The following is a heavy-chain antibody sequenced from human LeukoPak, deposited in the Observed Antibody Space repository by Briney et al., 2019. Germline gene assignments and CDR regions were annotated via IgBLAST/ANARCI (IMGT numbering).Heavy chain of an antibody. V-gene: IGHV3-11*01. CDR2: ISSSGSTI. Sequence: GGSLRLSCAASGFTFSDHYMDWVRQAPGKGLEWVSYISSSGSTIYYADSVKGRFTISRDNAKNSLYLQMNSLRAEDTAVYYCARGQRWLQLSDAFDIWGQGTMVTVSS. CDR1: GFTFSDHY. CDR3: ARGQRWLQLSDAFDI. D-gene: IGHD5-24*01. J-gene: IGHJ3*02.